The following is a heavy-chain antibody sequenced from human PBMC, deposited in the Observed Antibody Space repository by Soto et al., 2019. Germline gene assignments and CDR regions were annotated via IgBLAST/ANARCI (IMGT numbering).Heavy chain of an antibody. Sequence: LRLSCSASGFTFSSYAMHWVRQAPGKGLEYVSAISSNGGSTYYADSVKGRFTISRDNSKNTLYLQMSSLRAEDTAVYYCVKVGGRYCGGDCYLVWGQGTTVTVSS. CDR2: ISSNGGST. D-gene: IGHD2-21*02. V-gene: IGHV3-64D*06. CDR3: VKVGGRYCGGDCYLV. J-gene: IGHJ6*02. CDR1: GFTFSSYA.